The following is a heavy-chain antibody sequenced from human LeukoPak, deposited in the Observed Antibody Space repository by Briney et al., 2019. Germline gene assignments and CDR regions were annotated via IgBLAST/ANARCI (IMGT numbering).Heavy chain of an antibody. V-gene: IGHV3-21*01. CDR2: ISSSSSYI. D-gene: IGHD1-1*01. CDR3: ARNQLGFDY. Sequence: GGSLRLSCAASGFTFSSYTMNWVRQAPGKGLEWVSSISSSSSYIYYADSVKGRFTISRDNSKNTLYLQMNSLGAEDTAVYYCARNQLGFDYWGQGALVTVSS. J-gene: IGHJ4*02. CDR1: GFTFSSYT.